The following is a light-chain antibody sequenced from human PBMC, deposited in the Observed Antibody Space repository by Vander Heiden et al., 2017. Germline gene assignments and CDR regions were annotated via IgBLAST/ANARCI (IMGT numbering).Light chain of an antibody. CDR1: IIISKS. V-gene: IGLV3-21*02. J-gene: IGLJ2*01. CDR2: DDR. Sequence: SYVLSQPPSVSVAPGQTVTITCGGNIIISKSVHWYQQKPGQAPVLVVYDDRDRPSGIPERFSGSNSGNTATLTISGVEAGDEADYYCQVWDNDSAHVVFGGGTKLTVL. CDR3: QVWDNDSAHVV.